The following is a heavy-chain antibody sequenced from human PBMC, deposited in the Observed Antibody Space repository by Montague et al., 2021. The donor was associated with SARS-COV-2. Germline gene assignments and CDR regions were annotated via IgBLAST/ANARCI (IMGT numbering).Heavy chain of an antibody. CDR1: GDSFSTYS. Sequence: SETLSLTCSVYGDSFSTYSWIWVRQPPGEGLEWIGEINHTGSTXXXPSPKRRVTMSIDSSNNQVSLKLSSMTAADTAVYYCATRSTLWFGEDWGQGTLVTVSS. CDR3: ATRSTLWFGED. J-gene: IGHJ4*02. V-gene: IGHV4-34*01. CDR2: INHTGST. D-gene: IGHD3-10*01.